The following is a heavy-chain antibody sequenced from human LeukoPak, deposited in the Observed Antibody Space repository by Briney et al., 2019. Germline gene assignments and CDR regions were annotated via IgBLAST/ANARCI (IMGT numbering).Heavy chain of an antibody. Sequence: GASVKVSCKASGYTFTSYYMYWVRQAPGQGLEWMGIINPSGGSTSYAQRFQGRVTMTRDTSTSTVYMELSSLRSEDTAVYYCARVRRVAVAGDWLDPWGQGTLVTVSS. CDR3: ARVRRVAVAGDWLDP. V-gene: IGHV1-46*03. CDR2: INPSGGST. J-gene: IGHJ5*02. CDR1: GYTFTSYY. D-gene: IGHD6-19*01.